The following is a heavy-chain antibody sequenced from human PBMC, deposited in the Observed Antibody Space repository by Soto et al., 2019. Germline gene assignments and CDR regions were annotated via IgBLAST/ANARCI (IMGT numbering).Heavy chain of an antibody. CDR3: ARDSSGYYRYFDY. D-gene: IGHD3-22*01. CDR2: IIPILGIA. CDR1: GGTFSSYT. Sequence: QVQLVQSGAEVKKPGSSVKVSCKASGGTFSSYTISWVRQATGQGLEWMGRIIPILGIANYAQKFQGRVTITADKSTSTAYMELSSLRSEDTAVYYCARDSSGYYRYFDYWGQGTLVTVSS. J-gene: IGHJ4*02. V-gene: IGHV1-69*08.